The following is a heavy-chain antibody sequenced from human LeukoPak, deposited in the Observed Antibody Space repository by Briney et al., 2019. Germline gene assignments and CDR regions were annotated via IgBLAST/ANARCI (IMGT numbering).Heavy chain of an antibody. D-gene: IGHD1-26*01. CDR3: ARERGGTYYDY. CDR1: GYSLTSHA. V-gene: IGHV1-3*04. CDR2: INTGNGNT. J-gene: IGHJ4*02. Sequence: ASVKVSCKASGYSLTSHAIHWARQAPGQMLEWMGWINTGNGNTKYSQKFQGRVTITRDTSANTAYMELSSLRSEDTAVYYCARERGGTYYDYWGQGTLVTVSS.